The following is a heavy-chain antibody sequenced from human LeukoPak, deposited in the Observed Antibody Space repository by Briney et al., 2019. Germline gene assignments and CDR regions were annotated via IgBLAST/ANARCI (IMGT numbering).Heavy chain of an antibody. CDR1: GYTFTGYY. D-gene: IGHD3-22*01. V-gene: IGHV1-2*02. J-gene: IGHJ4*02. CDR3: ARVQDSSGYVYFDY. CDR2: INPNSGGT. Sequence: ASVKVSCKASGYTFTGYYIHWVRQAPGQGLEWMGWINPNSGGTNYAQKFQGRVTMTRDTSISTAYMELSRLRSDDTAVYYCARVQDSSGYVYFDYWGQGTLVTVSS.